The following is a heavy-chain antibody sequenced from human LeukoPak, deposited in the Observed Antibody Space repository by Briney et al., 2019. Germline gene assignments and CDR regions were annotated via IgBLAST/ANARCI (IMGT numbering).Heavy chain of an antibody. CDR2: ISSSSSYI. CDR3: ARGRCSSTSCYAPATALYYYYMDV. Sequence: GGSLRLSCAASGFTFSSYSMNWVRQAPGKGLEWVSSISSSSSYIYYADSVKGRFTISRDNAKNSLYLQMNSLRAEDTAVYYCARGRCSSTSCYAPATALYYYYMDVWGKGTTVTISS. CDR1: GFTFSSYS. D-gene: IGHD2-2*01. V-gene: IGHV3-21*01. J-gene: IGHJ6*03.